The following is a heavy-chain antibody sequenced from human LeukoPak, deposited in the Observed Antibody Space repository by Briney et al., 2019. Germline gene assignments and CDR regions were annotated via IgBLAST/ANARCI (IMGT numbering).Heavy chain of an antibody. D-gene: IGHD3-10*01. CDR3: ARGPYTMVRGVILNWFDP. Sequence: SVKVSCKASGGTFSSYAISWVRQAPGQGLEWMGGIIPIFGTANYAQKFQGRVTITADESTSTAYMELSSLRSEDTAVYYCARGPYTMVRGVILNWFDPWGQGTLVTVSS. V-gene: IGHV1-69*13. J-gene: IGHJ5*02. CDR1: GGTFSSYA. CDR2: IIPIFGTA.